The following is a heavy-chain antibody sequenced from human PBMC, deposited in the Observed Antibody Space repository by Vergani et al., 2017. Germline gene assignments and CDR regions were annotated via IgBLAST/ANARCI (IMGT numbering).Heavy chain of an antibody. D-gene: IGHD3-22*01. CDR3: AKGEGGSAYYQYEDY. CDR2: ISGGGGST. J-gene: IGHJ4*02. V-gene: IGHV3-23*01. Sequence: EVQLLESGGGLVQPGGSLRLSCAASGFTFSNYAMSWVRQAPGKGLEWVSVISGGGGSTYYTDSVKGRFTISRDNSKDTLYLQMHSLRGEDTAVYYCAKGEGGSAYYQYEDYWGQGTLVTVSS. CDR1: GFTFSNYA.